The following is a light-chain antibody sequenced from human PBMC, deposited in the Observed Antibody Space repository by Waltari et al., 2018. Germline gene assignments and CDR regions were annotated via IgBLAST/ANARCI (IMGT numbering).Light chain of an antibody. J-gene: IGKJ3*01. CDR3: QRYGASPFS. Sequence: IVLTQYPGTLPLSPGERGTLSCRASQSVGSKYLAWYQHKPGQAPRLLIHGTSVRATGIPDRFSGGGSETDFTLTISRLEPEDLAVYYCQRYGASPFSFGPGTKVEIQ. CDR2: GTS. CDR1: QSVGSKY. V-gene: IGKV3-20*01.